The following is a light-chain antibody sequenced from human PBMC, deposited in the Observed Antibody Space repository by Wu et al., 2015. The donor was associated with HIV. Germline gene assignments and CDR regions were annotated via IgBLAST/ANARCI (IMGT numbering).Light chain of an antibody. CDR1: QSVTSSH. J-gene: IGKJ4*01. CDR2: GAS. CDR3: QHYGSSLVT. V-gene: IGKV3-20*01. Sequence: EFVLTQSPDTLSLSPGDRATLSCRTSQSVTSSHLAWYQQKPGQAPRLLIYGASSRAAGISDRFSGSGSGTDFTLTISRLEPDDFAVFYCQHYGSSLVTFGGGTKVEIK.